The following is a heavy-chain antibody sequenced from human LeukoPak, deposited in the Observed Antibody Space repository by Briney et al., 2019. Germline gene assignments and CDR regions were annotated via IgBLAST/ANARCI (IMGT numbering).Heavy chain of an antibody. D-gene: IGHD4-17*01. J-gene: IGHJ4*02. V-gene: IGHV1-3*01. Sequence: ASVTVSCKAAGYSFTNYAIQWVRQAPGQRLEWMGWINAGNGKTKYSQKFQGRVTITRDTSATTAYMKLSSLRSEDTAVYYCARAIWTSTVTTYYLDYWGQGTLVTVSS. CDR2: INAGNGKT. CDR3: ARAIWTSTVTTYYLDY. CDR1: GYSFTNYA.